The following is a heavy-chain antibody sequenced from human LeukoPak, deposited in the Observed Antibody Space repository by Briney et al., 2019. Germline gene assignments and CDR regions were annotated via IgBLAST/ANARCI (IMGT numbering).Heavy chain of an antibody. Sequence: SVKVSCKASGGTFSSYAISWVRQAPGQGLEWMGRIIPIFGIANHAQKFQGRVTITADKSTSTAYMELSSLRSEDTAVYYCARVAGGGWFDPWGQGTLVTVSS. CDR2: IIPIFGIA. CDR3: ARVAGGGWFDP. J-gene: IGHJ5*02. V-gene: IGHV1-69*04. CDR1: GGTFSSYA. D-gene: IGHD2-15*01.